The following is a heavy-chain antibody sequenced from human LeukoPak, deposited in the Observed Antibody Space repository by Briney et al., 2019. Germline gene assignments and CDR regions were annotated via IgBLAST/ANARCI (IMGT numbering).Heavy chain of an antibody. D-gene: IGHD5-12*01. Sequence: GASVKVSCKASGYTFAGYYMHWVRQAPGQGLEWMGWINPNSGGTNYAQKFQGRVTMTRDTSISTAYMELSRLRSDDTAVYYCAVPRGYSGYEVGYWGQGTLVTVSS. CDR1: GYTFAGYY. CDR3: AVPRGYSGYEVGY. J-gene: IGHJ4*02. CDR2: INPNSGGT. V-gene: IGHV1-2*02.